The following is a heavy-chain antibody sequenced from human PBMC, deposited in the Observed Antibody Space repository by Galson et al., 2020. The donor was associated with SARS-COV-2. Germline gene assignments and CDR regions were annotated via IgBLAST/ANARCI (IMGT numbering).Heavy chain of an antibody. CDR1: GFTFSDYY. CDR2: ISSSGSTI. V-gene: IGHV3-11*04. D-gene: IGHD3-22*01. J-gene: IGHJ4*02. Sequence: GESLKISCAASGFTFSDYYMSWIRQAPGKGLEWVSYISSSGSTIYYADSVKGRFTISRDNAKNSLYLQMNSLRAEDTAVYYCARGNYYYDSSGYLDYWGQGTLVTVSS. CDR3: ARGNYYYDSSGYLDY.